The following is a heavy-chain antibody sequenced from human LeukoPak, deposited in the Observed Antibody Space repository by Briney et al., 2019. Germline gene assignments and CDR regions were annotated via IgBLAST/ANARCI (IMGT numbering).Heavy chain of an antibody. Sequence: GGSLRLSCAASGFTFSSYAMSWVRQAPGKGLEWVSAISGSGGSTYYADSVKGRFTISRDNSKNTLCLQMNSLRAEDTAVYFCAKGPNDSRGTYYGHFDYWGQGTLVTVSS. V-gene: IGHV3-23*01. CDR1: GFTFSSYA. CDR3: AKGPNDSRGTYYGHFDY. CDR2: ISGSGGST. J-gene: IGHJ4*02. D-gene: IGHD3-22*01.